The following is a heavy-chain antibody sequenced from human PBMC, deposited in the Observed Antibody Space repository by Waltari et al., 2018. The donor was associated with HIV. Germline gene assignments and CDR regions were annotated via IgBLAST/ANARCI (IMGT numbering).Heavy chain of an antibody. D-gene: IGHD2-21*01. V-gene: IGHV4-59*01. J-gene: IGHJ5*02. CDR3: ARRLADHLNWFAP. Sequence: QVRLQESGPGLVKPSATLSLTCSFAGASISDYSCHWIRQPPGKSLGVIGSIYNSGNTNYNPSLKSRVTISADTSKNQFSLTLGSVTAADTAVFFCARRLADHLNWFAPWGHGTLVIVSS. CDR2: IYNSGNT. CDR1: GASISDYS.